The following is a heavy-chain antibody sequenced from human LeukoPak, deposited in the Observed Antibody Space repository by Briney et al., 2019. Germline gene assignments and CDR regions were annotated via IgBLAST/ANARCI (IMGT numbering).Heavy chain of an antibody. CDR2: ISSSGNTL. J-gene: IGHJ4*02. Sequence: PGGSLRLSCAASGFTFSSYSMNWVRQAPGKGLEWVSYISSSGNTLDYADSVKGRFTISRDNAKISLYLQMVSLRAEDTAVYYCARLRGYSYGYGDYWGQGTLVTVSS. CDR3: ARLRGYSYGYGDY. CDR1: GFTFSSYS. V-gene: IGHV3-48*04. D-gene: IGHD5-18*01.